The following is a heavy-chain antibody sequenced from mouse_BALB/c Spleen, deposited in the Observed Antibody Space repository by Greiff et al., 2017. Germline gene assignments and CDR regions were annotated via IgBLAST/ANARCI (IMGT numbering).Heavy chain of an antibody. CDR1: GYAFTNYL. D-gene: IGHD1-1*01. Sequence: QVQLQQSGAELVRPGPSVKVSCKASGYAFTNYLIEWVKQRPGQGLEWIGVINPGSGGTNYNEKFKGKATLTADKSSSTAYMQLSSLTSDDSAVYFCAVGSRTYYFDYWGQGTTLTVSS. J-gene: IGHJ2*01. V-gene: IGHV1-54*01. CDR3: AVGSRTYYFDY. CDR2: INPGSGGT.